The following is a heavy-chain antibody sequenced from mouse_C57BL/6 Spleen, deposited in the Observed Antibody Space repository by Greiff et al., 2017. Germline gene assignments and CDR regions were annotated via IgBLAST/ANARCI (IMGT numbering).Heavy chain of an antibody. V-gene: IGHV1-50*01. CDR1: GYTFTSYW. D-gene: IGHD1-1*01. J-gene: IGHJ2*01. Sequence: QVQLQQPGAELVKPGASVKLSCKASGYTFTSYWMQWVKQRPGQGLEWIGEIDPSDSYTNYNQKFKGKATLTVDTSSSTAYMQLSSLTSEDSAVYYCARKGRITTVNGYYFDYWGQGTTLTVSS. CDR3: ARKGRITTVNGYYFDY. CDR2: IDPSDSYT.